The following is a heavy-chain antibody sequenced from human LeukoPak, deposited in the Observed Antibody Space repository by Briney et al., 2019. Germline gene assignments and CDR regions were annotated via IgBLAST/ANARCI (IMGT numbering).Heavy chain of an antibody. CDR1: GFAFSDYW. V-gene: IGHV3-9*01. Sequence: GGSLRLSCAASGFAFSDYWMSWVRQAPGKGLEWVSGISWNSGSIGYADSVKGRFTISRDNAKNSLYLQMNSLRAEDTALYYCAKDMRGLVDGPHYYYYGMDVWGQGTTVTVSS. D-gene: IGHD2-8*02. J-gene: IGHJ6*02. CDR2: ISWNSGSI. CDR3: AKDMRGLVDGPHYYYYGMDV.